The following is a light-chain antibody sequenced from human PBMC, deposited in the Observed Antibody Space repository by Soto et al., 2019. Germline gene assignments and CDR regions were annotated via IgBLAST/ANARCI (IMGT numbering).Light chain of an antibody. V-gene: IGKV1-33*01. CDR1: HAVTRN. J-gene: IGKJ4*01. CDR3: QQYNIMLS. Sequence: DIQMSQSPSSLSASEGDRVTITCQTSHAVTRNLNGFQQKPGEAPQLLIYDASNWERGVPSRFSGGGSGTDFTLTISSLQPEDVATYYCQQYNIMLSFGGGNEVEIK. CDR2: DAS.